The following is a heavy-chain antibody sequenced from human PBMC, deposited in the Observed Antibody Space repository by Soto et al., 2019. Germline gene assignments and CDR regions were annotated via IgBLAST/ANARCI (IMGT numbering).Heavy chain of an antibody. V-gene: IGHV3-53*01. CDR3: ARINVLRYFDWFPIGWFDP. J-gene: IGHJ5*02. CDR2: IYSGGST. D-gene: IGHD3-9*01. CDR1: GFTVSSNY. Sequence: PGGSLRLSCAASGFTVSSNYMSWVRQAPGKGLEWVSVIYSGGSTYYADSVKGRFTISRDNSKNTLYLQMNSLRAEDTAVYYCARINVLRYFDWFPIGWFDPWGQGTLVTVSS.